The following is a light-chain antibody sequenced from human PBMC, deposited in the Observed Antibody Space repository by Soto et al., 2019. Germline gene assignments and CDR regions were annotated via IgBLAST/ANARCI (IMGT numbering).Light chain of an antibody. CDR1: RPNIGSNT. Sequence: QSVLTQPPSASGTPGQRVTMSCSGSRPNIGSNTVNWYQQFPGTAPKVLIHSNDQRPSGVPDRFSGSKSGTSASLAIRGLQSEDEAEYYCAAWDDSLKVVVFGGGTKVTVL. V-gene: IGLV1-44*01. J-gene: IGLJ2*01. CDR2: SND. CDR3: AAWDDSLKVVV.